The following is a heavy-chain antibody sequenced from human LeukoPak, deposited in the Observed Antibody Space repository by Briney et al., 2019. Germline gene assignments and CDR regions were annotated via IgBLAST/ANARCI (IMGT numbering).Heavy chain of an antibody. V-gene: IGHV3-33*01. CDR2: IWYDASKK. D-gene: IGHD3-10*01. J-gene: IGHJ4*02. CDR3: ARDLSYGSGEF. Sequence: HPGTSLRLSCAASGFTFTTYGFHWVRQAPGKGLEWVAVIWYDASKKYYADSVKGRFTISRDNSKNTLYLQTDSLRAEDTAVYYCARDLSYGSGEFWGQGTLVSVSS. CDR1: GFTFTTYG.